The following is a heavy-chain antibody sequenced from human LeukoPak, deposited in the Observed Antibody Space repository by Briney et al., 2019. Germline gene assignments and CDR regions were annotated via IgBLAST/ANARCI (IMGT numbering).Heavy chain of an antibody. CDR1: GFSFSSYG. CDR3: ATGNQWLAFDY. V-gene: IGHV3-30*03. D-gene: IGHD6-19*01. CDR2: ISNDGSNK. J-gene: IGHJ4*02. Sequence: PGRSLRLSCAGSGFSFSSYGMHWVRQAPGKGLEWVAVISNDGSNKAYADSVKGRFTVSRDNSKNTLYLQMNSLRAEDTAVYYCATGNQWLAFDYWGQGTLVTVSS.